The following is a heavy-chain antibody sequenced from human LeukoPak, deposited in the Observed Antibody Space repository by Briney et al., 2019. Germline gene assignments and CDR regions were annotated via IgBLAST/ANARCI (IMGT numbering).Heavy chain of an antibody. Sequence: PGGSLRLSCAASGFTFSSYGMQWVRQAPGKGLEWVAVISYEGSTSYYADSVKGRFTISRDNSKNTLCLQMNGLRAEDTAVYYCAKEGFGNYYSAYFDYWGQGTLVTVSS. CDR2: ISYEGSTS. J-gene: IGHJ4*02. D-gene: IGHD1-26*01. CDR3: AKEGFGNYYSAYFDY. CDR1: GFTFSSYG. V-gene: IGHV3-30*18.